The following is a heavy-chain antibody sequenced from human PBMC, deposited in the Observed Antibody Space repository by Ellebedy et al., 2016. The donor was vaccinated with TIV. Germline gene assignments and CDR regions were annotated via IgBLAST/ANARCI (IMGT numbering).Heavy chain of an antibody. V-gene: IGHV3-7*03. D-gene: IGHD2-15*01. CDR2: IKQDGSEK. CDR1: GFTFSSYR. CDR3: AKDIIPIGYCSGGSCGPFDY. Sequence: GGSLRLXXAASGFTFSSYRMSWVRQAPGKGLEWVANIKQDGSEKYYVDSVKGRFTISRDNAKNSLYLQMNSLRAEDTASYYCAKDIIPIGYCSGGSCGPFDYWGQGTLVTVSS. J-gene: IGHJ4*02.